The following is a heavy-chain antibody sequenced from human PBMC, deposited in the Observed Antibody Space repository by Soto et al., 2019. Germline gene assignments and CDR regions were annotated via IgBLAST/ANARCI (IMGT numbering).Heavy chain of an antibody. D-gene: IGHD3-22*01. Sequence: PSETLSLTCTVSGGSISSYYWSWIRQPPGKGLEWIGHIYYSGSTDYNPSLKGRVTISVDTSKKQFSLKLSSVTAADTAVYYCARVIKYYYDSSGSWYFDYWGQGTLVTVSS. CDR1: GGSISSYY. J-gene: IGHJ4*02. V-gene: IGHV4-59*01. CDR3: ARVIKYYYDSSGSWYFDY. CDR2: IYYSGST.